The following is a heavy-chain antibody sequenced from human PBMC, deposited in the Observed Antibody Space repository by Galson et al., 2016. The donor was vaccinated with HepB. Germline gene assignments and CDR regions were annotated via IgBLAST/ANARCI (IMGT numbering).Heavy chain of an antibody. CDR2: ISYDGNNK. Sequence: SLRLSCAVSGFTFSSYGMHWVRQAPGKGLEWVAVISYDGNNKDYVDSVKGRFTISRDKSNNTLYLQMSSLRAEDTAVYYCAKDSTATRYARRIIATAPPLDCWGHGTLVTVSS. CDR1: GFTFSSYG. J-gene: IGHJ4*01. CDR3: AKDSTATRYARRIIATAPPLDC. D-gene: IGHD2-15*01. V-gene: IGHV3-30*18.